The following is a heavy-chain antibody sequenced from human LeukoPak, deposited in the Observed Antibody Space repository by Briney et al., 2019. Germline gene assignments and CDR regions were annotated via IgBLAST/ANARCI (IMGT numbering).Heavy chain of an antibody. V-gene: IGHV3-23*01. CDR3: AKGDVVTAIFPLDY. CDR2: ISGSGGTT. J-gene: IGHJ4*02. Sequence: QAGGSLRLSCAASGFTFSSYAMSWVRQAPGKGLEWVSGISGSGGTTYYADSVQGRFTISRDNSKKTLFLQMSSLRAEDTAVYYCAKGDVVTAIFPLDYWGQGTLVIVSP. D-gene: IGHD5-12*01. CDR1: GFTFSSYA.